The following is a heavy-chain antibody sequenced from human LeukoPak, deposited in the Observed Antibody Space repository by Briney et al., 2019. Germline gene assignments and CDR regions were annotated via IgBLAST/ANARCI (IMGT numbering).Heavy chain of an antibody. V-gene: IGHV1-18*01. D-gene: IGHD3-10*01. CDR1: GYIFTGYG. J-gene: IGHJ6*02. CDR3: ARVMHWDLPMARGRGMDV. Sequence: ASVKVSCKASGYIFTGYGISWVRQAPGQGLEWMGWIGAYNGNTNYAQKFQGRVTMTTDTSTNTAYMEVRSLRSDDTAMFYCARVMHWDLPMARGRGMDVWGQGTTVTVSS. CDR2: IGAYNGNT.